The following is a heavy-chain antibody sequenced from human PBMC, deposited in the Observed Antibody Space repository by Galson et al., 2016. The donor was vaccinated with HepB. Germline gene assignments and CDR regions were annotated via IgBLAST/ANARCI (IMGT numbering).Heavy chain of an antibody. CDR2: TYYRSKWYN. Sequence: AISGDSVSSNSAAWTWIRQSPLRGLEWLGRTYYRSKWYNDYAVSVKSRISIHPDTSKNQFSLQLSSVTAADTAVYYCARVDTSGYYDLFDPWGQGTPVTVSS. CDR3: ARVDTSGYYDLFDP. V-gene: IGHV6-1*01. CDR1: GDSVSSNSAA. J-gene: IGHJ5*02. D-gene: IGHD3-22*01.